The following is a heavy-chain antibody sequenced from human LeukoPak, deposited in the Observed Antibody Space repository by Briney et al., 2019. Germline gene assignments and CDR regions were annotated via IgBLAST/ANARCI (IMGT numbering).Heavy chain of an antibody. Sequence: GGSLRLSCAVSGITLSSYCMSWVRQAPGKGLEWVAGISDSGSNTRYADSVKGRFTISRDNPKNTLYLHMNSLRAEDTAVYFCAKRGVVIRVILVGFHKEAYYFDSWGQGALVTVSS. CDR1: GITLSSYC. J-gene: IGHJ4*02. CDR3: AKRGVVIRVILVGFHKEAYYFDS. V-gene: IGHV3-23*01. CDR2: ISDSGSNT. D-gene: IGHD3-22*01.